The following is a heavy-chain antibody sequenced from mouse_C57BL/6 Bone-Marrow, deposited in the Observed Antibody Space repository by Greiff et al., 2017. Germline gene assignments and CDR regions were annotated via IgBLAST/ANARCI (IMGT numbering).Heavy chain of an antibody. CDR2: IYPGDGDS. Sequence: QVQLQQSGPELVKPGASVKISCTASGYAFSSSWMNWVQQRPGKGLEWIGRIYPGDGDSNYNGKFKGKATLTADKSTSTAYMQLRSLTEEASAVYCCENFYSGLQDYWGQGTTLTVAS. V-gene: IGHV1-82*01. D-gene: IGHD1-3*01. J-gene: IGHJ2*01. CDR3: ENFYSGLQDY. CDR1: GYAFSSSW.